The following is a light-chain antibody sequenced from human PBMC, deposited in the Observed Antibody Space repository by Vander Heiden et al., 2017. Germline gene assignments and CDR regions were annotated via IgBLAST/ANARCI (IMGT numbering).Light chain of an antibody. J-gene: IGKJ1*01. CDR2: AAS. V-gene: IGKV1-6*01. CDR3: LQDYNYPLT. CDR1: QGIRND. Sequence: AIQMTQSPSSLSASVGDRVTITCRARQGIRNDLGWYQQKPGKAPKLLIYAASRLQSGLPSRFSGSGSGTDFTLTISSLQPEDFATYYCLQDYNYPLTFGQGTKVEIK.